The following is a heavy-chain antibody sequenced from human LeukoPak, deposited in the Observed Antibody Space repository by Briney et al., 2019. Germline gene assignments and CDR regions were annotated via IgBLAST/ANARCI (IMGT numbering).Heavy chain of an antibody. D-gene: IGHD5-24*01. CDR3: ASGGRWLQLLERSDY. Sequence: GGSLRLSCAASGFTFSSYAMSWVRQAPGKGLEWVSAISGSGGSTYYADSVKGRFTISRDNSKNTLYLQMNSLRAEDTAVYYCASGGRWLQLLERSDYWGQGTLVTVSS. CDR2: ISGSGGST. V-gene: IGHV3-23*01. J-gene: IGHJ4*02. CDR1: GFTFSSYA.